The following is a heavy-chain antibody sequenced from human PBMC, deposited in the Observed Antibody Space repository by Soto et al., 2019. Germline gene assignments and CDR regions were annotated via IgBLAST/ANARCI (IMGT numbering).Heavy chain of an antibody. Sequence: GGSLRLSCAASGFTFSSYSMNWVRQAPGKGLEWVSSISSSSSYIYYEDSVKGRFTISRDNAKNSLYPQMNSLRAEDTAVYYCARGPGYSSSWYGYWGQGTLVTVSS. CDR3: ARGPGYSSSWYGY. D-gene: IGHD6-13*01. V-gene: IGHV3-21*01. CDR2: ISSSSSYI. J-gene: IGHJ4*02. CDR1: GFTFSSYS.